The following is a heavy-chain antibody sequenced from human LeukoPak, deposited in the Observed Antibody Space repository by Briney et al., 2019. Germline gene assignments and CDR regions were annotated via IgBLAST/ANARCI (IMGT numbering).Heavy chain of an antibody. CDR1: GASISSHH. CDR2: IYYTGST. J-gene: IGHJ6*02. CDR3: ARADGAVAAYYGIDV. V-gene: IGHV4-59*11. D-gene: IGHD6-19*01. Sequence: SETLSLTSTVSGASISSHHWTWIRQPPGKGLEWIGYIYYTGSTNYSPSLKSRVTISVDTSKNQFSLKLSSVTAADTAVYYCARADGAVAAYYGIDVWGQGTTVTVSS.